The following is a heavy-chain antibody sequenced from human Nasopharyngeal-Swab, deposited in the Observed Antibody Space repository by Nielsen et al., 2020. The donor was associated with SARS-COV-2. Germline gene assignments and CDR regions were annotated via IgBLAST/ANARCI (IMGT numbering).Heavy chain of an antibody. Sequence: GGSLRLSCAASGFTVSNAWMSWVRQAPGKGLEWVGRIKSKTDGGTTDYAAPVKGRFTISRDDSKNTLYLQMNSLKTEDTAVYYCTTEDYDFWSGYRADGGFDYWGQGTLVTVSS. CDR2: IKSKTDGGTT. D-gene: IGHD3-3*01. V-gene: IGHV3-15*01. CDR1: GFTVSNAW. J-gene: IGHJ4*02. CDR3: TTEDYDFWSGYRADGGFDY.